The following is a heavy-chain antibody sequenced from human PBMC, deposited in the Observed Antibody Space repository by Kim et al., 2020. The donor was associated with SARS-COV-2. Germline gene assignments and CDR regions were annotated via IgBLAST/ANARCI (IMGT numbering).Heavy chain of an antibody. D-gene: IGHD2-2*01. Sequence: KGRFTISRDNSKNTLYLQMNSLSAEDTAVYYCATILEYCSSTSCRQWFDPWGQGTLVTVSS. J-gene: IGHJ5*02. V-gene: IGHV3-23*01. CDR3: ATILEYCSSTSCRQWFDP.